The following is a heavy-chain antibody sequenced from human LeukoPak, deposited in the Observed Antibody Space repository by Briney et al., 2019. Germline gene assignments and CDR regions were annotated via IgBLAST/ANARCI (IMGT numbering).Heavy chain of an antibody. J-gene: IGHJ1*01. CDR3: ARAPSEIGGYYPEYFRH. D-gene: IGHD3-22*01. V-gene: IGHV3-74*01. CDR2: IKSDGST. Sequence: PGGSLRLSCAASGFTFSRYWMYWVRQAPGKGLVWVSRIKSDGSTNYADSVKGRFTISRDNAKNTVSLQMNSLRAEDTCVYYCARAPSEIGGYYPEYFRHWGQGTLVTVSS. CDR1: GFTFSRYW.